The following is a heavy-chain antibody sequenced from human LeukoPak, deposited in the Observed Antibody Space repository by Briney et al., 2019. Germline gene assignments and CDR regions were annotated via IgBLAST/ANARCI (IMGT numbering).Heavy chain of an antibody. CDR3: ARDTRGAAAADDPFDI. CDR1: GYTLTELS. J-gene: IGHJ3*02. V-gene: IGHV1-24*01. CDR2: FDPEDGET. D-gene: IGHD6-13*01. Sequence: ASVKVSCKVSGYTLTELSMHWVRQAPGKGLEWMGGFDPEDGETIYAQKFQGRVTMTEDTSTDTAYMELGSLTSEDTAVYYCARDTRGAAAADDPFDIWGQGTMVIVSS.